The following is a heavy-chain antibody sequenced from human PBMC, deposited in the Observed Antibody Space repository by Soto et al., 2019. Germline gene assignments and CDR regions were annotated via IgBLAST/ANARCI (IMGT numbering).Heavy chain of an antibody. V-gene: IGHV1-18*01. CDR2: ISAYNGNT. Sequence: ASVKVSCKASGYTFTSYGISWVRQAPGQGLEWMGWISAYNGNTNYAQKLQGRVTMTTDTSTSTAYMELRSLRSDDTAVYYCARAFWDSSGYYYDAFDIWGQGTMVTVSS. D-gene: IGHD3-22*01. J-gene: IGHJ3*02. CDR3: ARAFWDSSGYYYDAFDI. CDR1: GYTFTSYG.